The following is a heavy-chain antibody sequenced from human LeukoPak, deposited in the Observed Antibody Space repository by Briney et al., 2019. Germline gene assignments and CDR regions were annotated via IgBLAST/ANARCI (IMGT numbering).Heavy chain of an antibody. J-gene: IGHJ4*02. Sequence: SQTLSLTCTVSGGSISSGSYYWNWIRQPAGKGLEWIGRIYSSGSTNYNPSLKSRVTMSLDNSKNQFSLKVYSLIVADTAIYYCARHIGILGSGGFDYWGLGTLVTVSS. CDR2: IYSSGST. CDR1: GGSISSGSYY. V-gene: IGHV4-61*02. CDR3: ARHIGILGSGGFDY. D-gene: IGHD3-10*01.